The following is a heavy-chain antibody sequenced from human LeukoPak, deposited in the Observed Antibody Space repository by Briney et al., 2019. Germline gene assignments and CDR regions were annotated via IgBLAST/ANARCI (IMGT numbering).Heavy chain of an antibody. CDR2: IYYSGST. J-gene: IGHJ5*02. CDR1: GGSISSYY. V-gene: IGHV4-59*08. CDR3: ARHIGDCTTTSCQPGFHP. D-gene: IGHD2-2*03. Sequence: PSETPSLTFSVSGGSISSYYWSLIRQPPGKGLEWIGYIYYSGSTNYNPSLKSRVTISVDTSKNQFSLKLSSVTAADTAMYYCARHIGDCTTTSCQPGFHPWGQGTLVTVSS.